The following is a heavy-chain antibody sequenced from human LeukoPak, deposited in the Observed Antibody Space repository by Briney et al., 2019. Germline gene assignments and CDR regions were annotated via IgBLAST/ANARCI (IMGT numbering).Heavy chain of an antibody. CDR3: ARYLGAVTGTTRPSSYFYIMDV. Sequence: PSETLSLTCADYGGSFSGYYWSWIRQPPGKGLKWIGEINHSGSTNYNPSLKSRVTISVDTSKNQFSLKLSSVTAADTAVYYCARYLGAVTGTTRPSSYFYIMDVWGQGTTVTVSS. CDR2: INHSGST. V-gene: IGHV4-34*01. D-gene: IGHD1-7*01. CDR1: GGSFSGYY. J-gene: IGHJ6*02.